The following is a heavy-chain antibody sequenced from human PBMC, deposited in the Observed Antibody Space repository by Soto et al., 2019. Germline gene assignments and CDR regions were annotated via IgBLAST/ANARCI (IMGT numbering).Heavy chain of an antibody. CDR3: ARLGYSYGYFAFDI. V-gene: IGHV3-21*01. Sequence: GGSLRLSCAASVFTFSSYSMNWVRQAPGKGLEWVSSISSSSSYIYYADSVKGRFTISRDNAKNSLYLQMNSLRAEDTAVYCCARLGYSYGYFAFDIWGQGTMVTVSS. D-gene: IGHD5-18*01. J-gene: IGHJ3*02. CDR2: ISSSSSYI. CDR1: VFTFSSYS.